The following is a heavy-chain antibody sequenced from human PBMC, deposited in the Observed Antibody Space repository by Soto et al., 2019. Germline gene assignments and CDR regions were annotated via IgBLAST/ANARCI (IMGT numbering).Heavy chain of an antibody. V-gene: IGHV3-30*18. Sequence: QVQLVESGGGVVQPGRSLRLSCAASGFIFRNYGMHWVRQAPGKGLEWVAVISYDGNTEYYVDSVKGRFTVSRDNSKNTLYLQMNSLRVEDTALYYCAKRGGTHWYTIDYWGQGTLVTVSS. CDR2: ISYDGNTE. CDR3: AKRGGTHWYTIDY. D-gene: IGHD3-10*01. CDR1: GFIFRNYG. J-gene: IGHJ4*02.